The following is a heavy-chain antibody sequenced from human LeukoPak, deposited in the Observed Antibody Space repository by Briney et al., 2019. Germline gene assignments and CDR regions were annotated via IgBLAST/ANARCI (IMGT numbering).Heavy chain of an antibody. CDR3: ARGTPYYYGMDV. J-gene: IGHJ6*02. Sequence: PSETLSLTCAVSGGSISSGGYYWSWIRQPPGKGLEWIGYIYYSGSTNYNPSLKSRVTISVDTSKNQFSLKLSSVTAADTAVYYCARGTPYYYGMDVWGQGTTVTVSS. CDR1: GGSISSGGYY. CDR2: IYYSGST. V-gene: IGHV4-61*08.